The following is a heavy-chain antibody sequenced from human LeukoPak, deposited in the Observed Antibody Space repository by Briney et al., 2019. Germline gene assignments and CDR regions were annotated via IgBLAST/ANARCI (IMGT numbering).Heavy chain of an antibody. CDR1: GGSFSGYY. Sequence: SETLSLTCAVYGGSFSGYYWSWIRQPPGKGLEWIGEINHSGSTNYNPSLKSRVTISVDTSKNQFSLKLSSVTAADTAVSYCARRMGYDYVWGSYRHGYYFDYWGQRTLVTVSS. CDR2: INHSGST. J-gene: IGHJ4*02. V-gene: IGHV4-34*01. D-gene: IGHD3-16*02. CDR3: ARRMGYDYVWGSYRHGYYFDY.